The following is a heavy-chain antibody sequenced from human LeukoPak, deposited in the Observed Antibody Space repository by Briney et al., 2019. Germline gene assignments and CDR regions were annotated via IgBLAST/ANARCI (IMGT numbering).Heavy chain of an antibody. CDR1: GGSFNGYY. CDR2: INHGGST. J-gene: IGHJ4*02. D-gene: IGHD3-22*01. V-gene: IGHV4-34*01. CDR3: ARGSIHYYDSSGYDY. Sequence: SETLSLTCAVYGGSFNGYYWSWIRQPPGKGLEWIGEINHGGSTNYNPSLKSRVTISVDTSKNQFSLKLSSVTAADTAVYYCARGSIHYYDSSGYDYWGQGTLVTVSS.